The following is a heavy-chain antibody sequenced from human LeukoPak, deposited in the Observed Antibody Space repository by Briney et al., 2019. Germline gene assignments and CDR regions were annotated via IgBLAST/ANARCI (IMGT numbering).Heavy chain of an antibody. CDR1: GFTFDDYA. J-gene: IGHJ3*02. D-gene: IGHD3-22*01. Sequence: GGSLRLSCAASGFTFDDYAMHWVRQAPGKGLEWVSGISWNSGSIGCADSVKGRFTISRDNAKNSLYLQMNSLRAEDMALYYCAKARSYDSSGYYHADAFDIWGQGTMVTVSS. CDR3: AKARSYDSSGYYHADAFDI. CDR2: ISWNSGSI. V-gene: IGHV3-9*03.